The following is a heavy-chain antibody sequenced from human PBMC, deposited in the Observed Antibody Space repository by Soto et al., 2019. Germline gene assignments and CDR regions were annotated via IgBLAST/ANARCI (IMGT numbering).Heavy chain of an antibody. J-gene: IGHJ4*02. Sequence: QVQLLESGPGLVKPSETLSLTCTVSSGSISRYYWSWFRQPPGKGLEWIGDIYYSGSTNYNPALKRRLTISLGMSNNVFSFRLKSVNAADVPVYYGGRSYYFDYWGQGTLVTVSP. CDR1: SGSISRYY. V-gene: IGHV4-59*01. CDR3: GRSYYFDY. CDR2: IYYSGST.